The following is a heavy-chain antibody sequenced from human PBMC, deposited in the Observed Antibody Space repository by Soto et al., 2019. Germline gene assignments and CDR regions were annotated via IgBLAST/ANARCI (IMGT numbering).Heavy chain of an antibody. CDR1: GFTFSSYA. Sequence: GGSLRLSCAASGFTFSSYAMSWVRQAPGKGLEWVSAISGSGGSTYYADSVKGRFTISRDNSKNTLYLQMNSLKAEDTAVYYCAKDLVLMVYAIREAYDYWGQGTLVTVSS. D-gene: IGHD2-8*01. V-gene: IGHV3-23*01. CDR3: AKDLVLMVYAIREAYDY. J-gene: IGHJ4*02. CDR2: ISGSGGST.